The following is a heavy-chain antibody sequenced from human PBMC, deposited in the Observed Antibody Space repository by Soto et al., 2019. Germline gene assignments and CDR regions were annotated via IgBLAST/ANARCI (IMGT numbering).Heavy chain of an antibody. CDR2: ISYDGSNK. D-gene: IGHD5-12*01. CDR3: ARGDPFGYSGYDAFDY. CDR1: GFTFSSYA. J-gene: IGHJ4*02. V-gene: IGHV3-30-3*01. Sequence: VQLVESGGGVVQPGRSLRLSCAASGFTFSSYAMHWVRQAPGKGLEWVAVISYDGSNKYYADSVKGRFTISRDNSKNTLYLQMNSLRAEDTAVYYCARGDPFGYSGYDAFDYRGQGTLVTVSS.